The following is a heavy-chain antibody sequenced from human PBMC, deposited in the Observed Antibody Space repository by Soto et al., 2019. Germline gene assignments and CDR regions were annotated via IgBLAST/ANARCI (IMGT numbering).Heavy chain of an antibody. V-gene: IGHV4-59*01. Sequence: PSETLSLTCTVSGGSISSYYWSWIRQPPGKGLEWIGYIYYSGSTNYNPSLKSRVTISVDTSKNQFSLKLSSVTAADTAVYYCAATPDSGSYSYYYYGMDVWGQRTTVTVSS. D-gene: IGHD1-26*01. CDR3: AATPDSGSYSYYYYGMDV. CDR1: GGSISSYY. J-gene: IGHJ6*02. CDR2: IYYSGST.